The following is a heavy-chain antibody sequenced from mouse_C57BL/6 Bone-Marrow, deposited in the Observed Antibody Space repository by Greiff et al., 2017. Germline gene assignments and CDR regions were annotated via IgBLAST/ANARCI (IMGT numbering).Heavy chain of an antibody. Sequence: VQRVESGAELVRPGTSVKVSCKASGYAFTNYLIEWVKQRPGQGLEWIGVINPGSGGTNYNEKFKGKATLTADKSSSTAYMQLSSLTSEDSAVXFCARWGLRERWCAYWGQGTLVTVSA. V-gene: IGHV1-54*01. CDR2: INPGSGGT. D-gene: IGHD2-4*01. CDR1: GYAFTNYL. CDR3: ARWGLRERWCAY. J-gene: IGHJ3*01.